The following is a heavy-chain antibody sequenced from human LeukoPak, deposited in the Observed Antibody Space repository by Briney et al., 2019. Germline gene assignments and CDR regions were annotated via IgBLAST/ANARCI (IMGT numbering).Heavy chain of an antibody. J-gene: IGHJ6*03. Sequence: PSETLSLTCAVYGGSFSGFYWSWIRQPPGKGLEWIGEIHHSGSTNYKPTLKSRVTISVDTSKNQFSLKLSTVTSAYTAVYYCARGVYDFWSGYRPSPYYYYMDVWGKGTTVTVSS. CDR1: GGSFSGFY. CDR2: IHHSGST. D-gene: IGHD3-3*01. CDR3: ARGVYDFWSGYRPSPYYYYMDV. V-gene: IGHV4-34*01.